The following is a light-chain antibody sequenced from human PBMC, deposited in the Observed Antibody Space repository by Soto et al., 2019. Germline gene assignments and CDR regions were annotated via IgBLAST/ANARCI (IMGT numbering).Light chain of an antibody. Sequence: DIQMTQSPSTLSASVGDRVTITCRASQSISYWLAWYQQKPGKAPKLLIYDASSLESGVPSRFSGSGSGTEFTLTISSLQPDDFATYYCQQYENYWTFGQGTKVDTK. CDR1: QSISYW. J-gene: IGKJ1*01. CDR3: QQYENYWT. V-gene: IGKV1-5*01. CDR2: DAS.